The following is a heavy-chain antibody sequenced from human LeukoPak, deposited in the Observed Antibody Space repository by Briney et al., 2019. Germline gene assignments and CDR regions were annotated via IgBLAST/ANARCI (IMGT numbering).Heavy chain of an antibody. J-gene: IGHJ6*03. V-gene: IGHV3-21*04. Sequence: GGSLRLSCAASGFTFSSYSMNWVRQAPGKGLEWVSSISSSSSYIYYADSVKGRFTISRDNAKNSLYLQMNSLRAEDTAVYYCARDLGYSGYDCYMDVWGKGTTVTVSS. CDR3: ARDLGYSGYDCYMDV. CDR1: GFTFSSYS. CDR2: ISSSSSYI. D-gene: IGHD5-12*01.